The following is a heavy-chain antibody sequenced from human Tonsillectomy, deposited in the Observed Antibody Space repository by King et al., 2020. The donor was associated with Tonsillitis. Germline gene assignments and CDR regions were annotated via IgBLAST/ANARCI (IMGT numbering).Heavy chain of an antibody. CDR1: GYTFTNYG. CDR3: ARVDPYYDSWGAQFPPTWCHP. Sequence: QLVQSGVEVKKPGASVKVSCKASGYTFTNYGISWVRQAPGQGLEWMGWINAFNGNTNYPQKFQDRVTMTTDTSTSTAYLDLRSLTSDDTAVYYCARVDPYYDSWGAQFPPTWCHPWAQGTRLTVAS. J-gene: IGHJ5*02. V-gene: IGHV1-18*01. CDR2: INAFNGNT. D-gene: IGHD5-12*01.